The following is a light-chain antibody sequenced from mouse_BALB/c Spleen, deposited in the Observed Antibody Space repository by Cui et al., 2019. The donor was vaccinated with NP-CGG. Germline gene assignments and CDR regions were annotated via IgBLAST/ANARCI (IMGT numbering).Light chain of an antibody. V-gene: IGLV1*01. CDR2: GTN. Sequence: QAVVTQDSVLTTSPGETVTVTCRSSTGAVTTSNYANWVKEKPDHLFTGLIGGTNNRVPGVPARFSGSLIGDKAALTITGAQTEDEAIYFCALWYSNHWVFGGGTKLTVL. CDR1: TGAVTTSNY. J-gene: IGLJ1*01. CDR3: ALWYSNHWV.